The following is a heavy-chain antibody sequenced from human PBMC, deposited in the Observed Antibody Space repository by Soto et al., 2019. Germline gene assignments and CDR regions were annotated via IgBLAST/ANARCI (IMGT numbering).Heavy chain of an antibody. Sequence: GGPLRLSCAASGCTFSTYWMNWVRQAPGKGLDWVSLINPDGSTTTYADSVKGRFTISRDNAKNTVYLQMTSLRVEDTAVYYCARDLRGSPDYWGQGTLVTVSS. J-gene: IGHJ4*02. CDR2: INPDGSTT. CDR1: GCTFSTYW. V-gene: IGHV3-74*01. D-gene: IGHD1-26*01. CDR3: ARDLRGSPDY.